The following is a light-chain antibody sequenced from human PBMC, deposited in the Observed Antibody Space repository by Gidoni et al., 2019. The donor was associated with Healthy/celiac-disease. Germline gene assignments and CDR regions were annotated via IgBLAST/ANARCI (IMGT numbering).Light chain of an antibody. J-gene: IGLJ3*02. CDR1: SSDVGGYNY. Sequence: QSALTQPRSVSGSPGQSVTISCTGTSSDVGGYNYVSRYQQHTGKAPKLMIYDVSKRPSGVPDRFSGSKSGNTASLTISGLQAEDEADYYCCSYAGSYTFQVFGGGTKLTVL. CDR3: CSYAGSYTFQV. CDR2: DVS. V-gene: IGLV2-11*01.